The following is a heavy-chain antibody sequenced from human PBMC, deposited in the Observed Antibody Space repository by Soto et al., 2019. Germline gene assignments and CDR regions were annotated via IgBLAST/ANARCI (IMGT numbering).Heavy chain of an antibody. CDR1: GFTFSSYS. CDR2: ISSSSSYI. D-gene: IGHD6-6*01. J-gene: IGHJ6*02. CDR3: AMIIAARPPLYYYYYGMDV. V-gene: IGHV3-21*01. Sequence: PGGSLRLSCAASGFTFSSYSMNWVRQAPGKGLEWVSSISSSSSYIYYADSVKGRFTISRDNAKNSLYLQMNSLRAEDTAVYYWAMIIAARPPLYYYYYGMDVWGQGTTVPSP.